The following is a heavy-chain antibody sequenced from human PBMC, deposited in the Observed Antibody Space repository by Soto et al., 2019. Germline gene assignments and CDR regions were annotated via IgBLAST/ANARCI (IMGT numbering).Heavy chain of an antibody. CDR2: IKSKTDGGTT. J-gene: IGHJ4*02. CDR1: GFTFSNAW. V-gene: IGHV3-15*01. CDR3: TTADYGDYDNYFDY. Sequence: GGSLRLSCAASGFTFSNAWMSWVRQAPGKGLEWVGRIKSKTDGGTTDYAAPVKGRFTISRDDSKNTLYLQMNSLKTEDTAVYYCTTADYGDYDNYFDYWGQGTLVTVSS. D-gene: IGHD4-17*01.